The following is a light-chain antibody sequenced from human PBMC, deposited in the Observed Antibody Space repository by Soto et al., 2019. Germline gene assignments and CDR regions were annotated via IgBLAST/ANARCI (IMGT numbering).Light chain of an antibody. J-gene: IGKJ3*01. CDR3: QHYGNSPPSVT. CDR1: QSVSSNY. CDR2: GAS. Sequence: TQSPSSLSAPVGDRVTITCRARQSVSSNYLAWYQQKPGQAPRLLIYGASSRATGIPDRFSGSGSGTDFTLTISRLEPEDFAVYYCQHYGNSPPSVTFGPGTKVDIK. V-gene: IGKV3-20*01.